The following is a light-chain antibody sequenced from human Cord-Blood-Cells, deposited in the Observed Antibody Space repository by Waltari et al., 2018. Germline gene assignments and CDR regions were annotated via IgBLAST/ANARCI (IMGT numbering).Light chain of an antibody. V-gene: IGKV3-11*01. CDR3: QQRSNWLT. CDR1: QSVSSY. CDR2: DAS. J-gene: IGKJ4*01. Sequence: VLPHCPAILSLSPVERATLPCRASQSVSSYLAWYQQKPGQAPRLLIYDASNRATGIPARFSGSGSGTDFTLTISSLEPEDFAVYYCQQRSNWLTFGGGTKVEIK.